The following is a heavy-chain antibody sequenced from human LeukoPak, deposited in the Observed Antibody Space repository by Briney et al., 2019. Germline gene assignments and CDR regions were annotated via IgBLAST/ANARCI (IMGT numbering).Heavy chain of an antibody. CDR1: GFIISHNY. Sequence: GGSLRLSCGASGFIISHNYINWVRQAPGKGLEWVSVIYSGGSTFFADSVKGRFTISRDNSKNMVYLQMNSLRAEDAAVYYCAKEESAAAGKKVYFDYWGQGTLVTVSS. D-gene: IGHD6-13*01. J-gene: IGHJ4*02. CDR3: AKEESAAAGKKVYFDY. V-gene: IGHV3-53*01. CDR2: IYSGGST.